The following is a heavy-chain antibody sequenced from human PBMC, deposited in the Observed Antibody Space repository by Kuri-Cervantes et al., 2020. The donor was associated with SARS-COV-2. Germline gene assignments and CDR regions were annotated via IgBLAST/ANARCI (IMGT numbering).Heavy chain of an antibody. Sequence: GSLRLSCAVYGGSFSGYYWSWIRQSPGKGLEWIGEVNHNGNTNYNPSLKSRVTISVDTSKNQFSLKLSSVTAADTAVYYCARPREYQLLYMDVWGKGTTVTVSS. V-gene: IGHV4-34*01. D-gene: IGHD2-2*01. J-gene: IGHJ6*03. CDR2: VNHNGNT. CDR1: GGSFSGYY. CDR3: ARPREYQLLYMDV.